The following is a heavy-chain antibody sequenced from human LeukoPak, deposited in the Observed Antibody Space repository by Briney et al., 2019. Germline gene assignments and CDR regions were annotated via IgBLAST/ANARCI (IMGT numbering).Heavy chain of an antibody. D-gene: IGHD7-27*01. J-gene: IGHJ6*03. CDR3: ARVPGALYYYYYYMDV. V-gene: IGHV3-7*01. CDR2: IKQDGTEK. CDR1: GFTFSSYW. Sequence: PGRSLRLSCAASGFTFSSYWMSWVRQAPGKGLEWVANIKQDGTEKYYVDSVKGRFTISRDNAKNSLYLQMNSLRAEDTAVYYCARVPGALYYYYYYMDVWGKGTTVTVSS.